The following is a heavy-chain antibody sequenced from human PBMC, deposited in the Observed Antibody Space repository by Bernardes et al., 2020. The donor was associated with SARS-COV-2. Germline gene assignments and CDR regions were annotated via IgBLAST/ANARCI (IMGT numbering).Heavy chain of an antibody. V-gene: IGHV3-9*01. CDR2: ISWNSGSI. Sequence: SLRLSCAASGFTFDDFAMHWVRHSPGKGLEWVSGISWNSGSIGYAASVKGRFTISRDNAKNSLYLQMNSLRPDDTALYYCAKDYETGELGIAVEGYCGHWGQGTLVTVS. J-gene: IGHJ4*02. CDR3: AKDYETGELGIAVEGYCGH. CDR1: GFTFDDFA. D-gene: IGHD6-19*01.